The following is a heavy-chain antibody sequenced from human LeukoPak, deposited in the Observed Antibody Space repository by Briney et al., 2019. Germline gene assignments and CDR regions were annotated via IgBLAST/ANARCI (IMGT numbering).Heavy chain of an antibody. V-gene: IGHV1-69*05. CDR2: IIPIFGTA. J-gene: IGHJ3*02. D-gene: IGHD2-2*01. CDR3: ARLSAAVDAFDI. CDR1: GGTFSSYA. Sequence: ASVKVSCKASGGTFSSYAISWVRQAPGQGLEWMGRIIPIFGTANYAQKFQGRVTITTDESTSTAYMELSSLRSDDTAVYYCARLSAAVDAFDIWGQGTMVTVSS.